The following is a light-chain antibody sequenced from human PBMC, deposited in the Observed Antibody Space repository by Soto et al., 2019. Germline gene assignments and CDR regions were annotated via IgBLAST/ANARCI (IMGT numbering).Light chain of an antibody. CDR1: SSDVGNYNL. Sequence: QSALTQPASVSGSPGQSITISCTGTSSDVGNYNLVSWFQQHPGKAPKLMIYEGTKRPSGVSNRFSGSKSGNTASLTISGLQAEDEADYYCCSYAGRSTYVFGTGTKVTVL. CDR3: CSYAGRSTYV. J-gene: IGLJ1*01. CDR2: EGT. V-gene: IGLV2-23*01.